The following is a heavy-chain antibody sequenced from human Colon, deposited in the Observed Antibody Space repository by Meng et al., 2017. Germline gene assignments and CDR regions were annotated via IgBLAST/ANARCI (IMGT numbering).Heavy chain of an antibody. D-gene: IGHD2-2*01. Sequence: QVQVGHVGAEVKKSGASVKVSCKPSGNTFSRYAMHWVRQAPGQRLEWMGWINAGNGNTKYSQKFQDRVTLTRDTSASTVYMELSSLTSEDTAVYYCARDQAPISSQLAANWFDPWGQGTLVTVSS. V-gene: IGHV1-3*01. CDR1: GNTFSRYA. CDR3: ARDQAPISSQLAANWFDP. CDR2: INAGNGNT. J-gene: IGHJ5*02.